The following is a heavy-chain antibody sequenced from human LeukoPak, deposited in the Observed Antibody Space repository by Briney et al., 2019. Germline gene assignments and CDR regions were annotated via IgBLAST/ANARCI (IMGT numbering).Heavy chain of an antibody. CDR1: GGTFSSYA. Sequence: ASVKVSCKASGGTFSSYAISWVRQAPGQGLEWMGRIIPILGIANYAQKFQGRVTITADKSTSTAYMELSSLRSEDTAVYYRARQRYCSGGSCFTFDYWGQGTLVTVSS. J-gene: IGHJ4*02. V-gene: IGHV1-69*04. D-gene: IGHD2-15*01. CDR3: ARQRYCSGGSCFTFDY. CDR2: IIPILGIA.